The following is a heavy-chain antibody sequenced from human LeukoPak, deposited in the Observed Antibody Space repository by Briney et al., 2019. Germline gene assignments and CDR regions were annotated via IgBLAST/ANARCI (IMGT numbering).Heavy chain of an antibody. CDR2: ISGSGTTT. Sequence: GGSLRLSCVASEFTFSSYAMSWVRQAPGKGLEWVTAISGSGTTTYYADSVKGRFTISRDNSKNTLYLQMNSLRAEDAALYHCAKGVRAHGSDHWGQGTLVTVSS. CDR1: EFTFSSYA. CDR3: AKGVRAHGSDH. V-gene: IGHV3-23*01. J-gene: IGHJ4*02.